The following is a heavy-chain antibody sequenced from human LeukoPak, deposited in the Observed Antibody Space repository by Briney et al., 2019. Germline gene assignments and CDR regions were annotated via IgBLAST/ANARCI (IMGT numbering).Heavy chain of an antibody. CDR3: AAIGYCSSTSCPFDY. Sequence: SETLSLTCTVSGGSISSYHWSWIRQPPGKGLEWIGYIYYSGSTNYNPSLKSRVTISVDTSKNQFSLKLSSVTAADTAVYYCAAIGYCSSTSCPFDYWGQGTLVTVSS. CDR1: GGSISSYH. J-gene: IGHJ4*02. D-gene: IGHD2-2*01. CDR2: IYYSGST. V-gene: IGHV4-59*01.